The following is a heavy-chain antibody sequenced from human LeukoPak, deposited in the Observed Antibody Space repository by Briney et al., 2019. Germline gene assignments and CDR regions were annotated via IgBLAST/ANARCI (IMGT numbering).Heavy chain of an antibody. CDR2: IYYSGST. CDR1: GGSISSGGYY. D-gene: IGHD3-3*01. CDR3: ARVLGDFWSGYYTFDY. Sequence: PSQTLSLTCTVSGGSISSGGYYWSWIRQHPGKGLEWIGYIYYSGSTYYNPSLKSRVTISVDTSKNQFSLKLSSVTAADTAVYYCARVLGDFWSGYYTFDYWGQGTLVTVSS. J-gene: IGHJ4*02. V-gene: IGHV4-31*03.